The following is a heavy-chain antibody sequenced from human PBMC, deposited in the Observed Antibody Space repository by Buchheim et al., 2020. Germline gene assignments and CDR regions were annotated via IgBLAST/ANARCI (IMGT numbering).Heavy chain of an antibody. D-gene: IGHD1-26*01. CDR1: GFSFSSYN. J-gene: IGHJ4*02. CDR3: AREDSGTCKDY. V-gene: IGHV3-33*01. CDR2: IWYDGSNK. Sequence: QVQLVESGGGVVQPGRSLRLSCAASGFSFSSYNLHWVRQAPGKGLQWVAVIWYDGSNKYYADSVKGRFFVSRDNSKNTLYLQMNSLRAEDTAVCYCAREDSGTCKDYWGQGTL.